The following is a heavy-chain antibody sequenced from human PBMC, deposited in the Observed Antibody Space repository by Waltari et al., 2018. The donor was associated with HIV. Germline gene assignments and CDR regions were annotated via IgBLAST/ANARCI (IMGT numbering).Heavy chain of an antibody. Sequence: QVQLVQSGAEVKKPGAPVSVSCKTSGYTCVDYAIHWVRQPPGQRLECMGWINTGNGNTKYSQEFQGRVSITRDTSASTVFMELSRLRSEDTALYYCTRDEFSSWSQSGGMDVWGQGTTVTVS. CDR3: TRDEFSSWSQSGGMDV. CDR2: INTGNGNT. CDR1: GYTCVDYA. D-gene: IGHD6-13*01. J-gene: IGHJ6*02. V-gene: IGHV1-3*04.